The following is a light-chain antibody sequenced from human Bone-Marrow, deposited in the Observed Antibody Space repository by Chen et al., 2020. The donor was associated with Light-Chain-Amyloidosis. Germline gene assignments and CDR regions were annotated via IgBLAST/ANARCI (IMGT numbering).Light chain of an antibody. CDR2: DDC. CDR1: NIGSRS. V-gene: IGLV3-21*02. Sequence: SSVLTQPPSVSVSPGQTARINCGGNNIGSRSVHWYYQKPGQAPVLVVYDDCDRPSGIPERFSGSNSGKTATLTISRVEAGDEADYYCQVWHSSSDQGVFGGGTKLTVL. J-gene: IGLJ3*02. CDR3: QVWHSSSDQGV.